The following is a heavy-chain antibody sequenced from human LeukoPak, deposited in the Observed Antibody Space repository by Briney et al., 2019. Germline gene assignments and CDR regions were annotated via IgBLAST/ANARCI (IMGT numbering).Heavy chain of an antibody. CDR2: IYHSGST. V-gene: IGHV4-4*02. Sequence: PSETLSLTCAVSGGSISSSNWWSWVRQPPGKGLEWIGEIYHSGSTNYNPSLKSRVTISVDKSKNQFSLKLSSATAADTAVYYCARAPGIAAAGPFDYWGQGTLVTVSS. CDR3: ARAPGIAAAGPFDY. J-gene: IGHJ4*02. CDR1: GGSISSSNW. D-gene: IGHD6-13*01.